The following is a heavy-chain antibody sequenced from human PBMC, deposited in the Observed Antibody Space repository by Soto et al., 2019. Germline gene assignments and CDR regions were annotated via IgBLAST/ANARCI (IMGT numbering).Heavy chain of an antibody. D-gene: IGHD3-10*01. V-gene: IGHV1-2*04. CDR3: ARGPYMVRGVRPPSYYYYYGMDV. CDR2: INPNSGGT. Sequence: ASVKVSCKASGYTFTGYYMHWVRQAPGQGLEWMGWINPNSGGTNYAQKFQGWVTMTRDTSISTAYMELSRLRSDDTAVYYCARGPYMVRGVRPPSYYYYYGMDVCGQGATVTVSS. CDR1: GYTFTGYY. J-gene: IGHJ6*02.